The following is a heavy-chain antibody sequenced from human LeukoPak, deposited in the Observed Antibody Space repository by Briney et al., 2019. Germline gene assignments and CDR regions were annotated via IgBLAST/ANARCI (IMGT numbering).Heavy chain of an antibody. CDR2: INHSGST. V-gene: IGHV4-34*01. Sequence: PSETLSLTCAVYGGSFSGYYWSWIRQPPGKGLEWIGEINHSGSTNYNPSLKGRVTISVDTSKNQFSLKLSSVTAADTAVYYCARVRGTYYYGSGSLMDVWGQGTTVTVSS. J-gene: IGHJ6*02. CDR1: GGSFSGYY. CDR3: ARVRGTYYYGSGSLMDV. D-gene: IGHD3-10*01.